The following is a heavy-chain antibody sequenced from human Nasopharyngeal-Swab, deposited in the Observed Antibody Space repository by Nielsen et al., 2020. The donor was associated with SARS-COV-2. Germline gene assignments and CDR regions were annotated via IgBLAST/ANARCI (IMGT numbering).Heavy chain of an antibody. J-gene: IGHJ3*02. D-gene: IGHD1-1*01. Sequence: GESLKISCAASGFTFSSYWMHWVRQAPGKGLVWVSRIKSDGSTTTYADSVKGRFTISRDNAKSTLYLQMNSLRAEDTAVYYCARYMGSGTGAFDIWGQGTMVTGSS. CDR1: GFTFSSYW. V-gene: IGHV3-74*01. CDR2: IKSDGSTT. CDR3: ARYMGSGTGAFDI.